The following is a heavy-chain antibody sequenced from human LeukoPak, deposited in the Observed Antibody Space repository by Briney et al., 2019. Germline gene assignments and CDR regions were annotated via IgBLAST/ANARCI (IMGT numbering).Heavy chain of an antibody. Sequence: RTGGSLRLSCAASGFTFSGYWMHWVPQVPGKGLVWVSRINSDGSSTNYADSVKGRFTISRDNAKSTLYLKMNSLRAEDTAVYYCARGRDSSAYPYFDYWGQGTLVTVSS. V-gene: IGHV3-74*01. CDR3: ARGRDSSAYPYFDY. CDR1: GFTFSGYW. J-gene: IGHJ4*02. CDR2: INSDGSST. D-gene: IGHD3-22*01.